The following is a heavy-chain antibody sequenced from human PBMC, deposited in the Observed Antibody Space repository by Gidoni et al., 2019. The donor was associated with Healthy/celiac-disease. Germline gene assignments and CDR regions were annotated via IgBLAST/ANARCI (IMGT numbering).Heavy chain of an antibody. CDR3: AKGPGRYYYDSSGYSN. CDR2: ISWNSGSI. Sequence: EVQLVESGGGLVQPGRSLRLSCAASGFTFDDYAMHWVRQAPGKGLEWVSGISWNSGSIGYADSVKGRFTISRDNAKNSLYLQMNSLRAEDTALYYCAKGPGRYYYDSSGYSNWGQGTLVTVSS. V-gene: IGHV3-9*01. D-gene: IGHD3-22*01. CDR1: GFTFDDYA. J-gene: IGHJ4*02.